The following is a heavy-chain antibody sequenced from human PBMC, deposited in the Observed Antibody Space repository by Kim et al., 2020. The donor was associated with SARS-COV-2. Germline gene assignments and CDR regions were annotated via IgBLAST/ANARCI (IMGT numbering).Heavy chain of an antibody. CDR1: GYTFTGYY. J-gene: IGHJ4*02. CDR3: ARGKSSYSSGWRMVF. V-gene: IGHV1-2*02. CDR2: INPNSGGT. D-gene: IGHD6-19*01. Sequence: ASVKVSCKASGYTFTGYYMHWVRQAPGQGLEWMGWINPNSGGTNYAQKFQGRVTMTRDTSISTAYMELSRLRSDDTAVYYCARGKSSYSSGWRMVFWGQGTLVTVSS.